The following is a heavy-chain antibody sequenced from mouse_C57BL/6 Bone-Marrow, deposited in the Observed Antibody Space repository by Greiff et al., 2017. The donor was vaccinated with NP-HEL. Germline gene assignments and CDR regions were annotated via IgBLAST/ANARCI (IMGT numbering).Heavy chain of an antibody. CDR2: INPYNGGT. D-gene: IGHD2-5*01. CDR3: ARSKTGFAY. Sequence: VQLQQSGPVLVKPGASVKMSCKASGYTFTDYYMNWVKQSHGKSLEWIGVINPYNGGTSYNRKFKGKATLPVDTSSSTAYMELNSLTSEDSAVYYCARSKTGFAYWGQGTLVTVSA. J-gene: IGHJ3*01. CDR1: GYTFTDYY. V-gene: IGHV1-19*01.